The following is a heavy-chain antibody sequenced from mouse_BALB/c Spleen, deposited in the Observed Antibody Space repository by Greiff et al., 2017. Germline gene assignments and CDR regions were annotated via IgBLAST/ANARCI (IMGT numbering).Heavy chain of an antibody. V-gene: IGHV1-7*01. CDR1: GYTFTSYW. CDR2: INPSTGYT. Sequence: QVHVKQSGAELAKPGASVKMSCKASGYTFTSYWMHWVKQRPGQGLEWIGYINPSTGYTEYNQKFKDKATLTADKSSSTAYMQLSSLTSEDSAVYYCARFFGKGAMDYWGQGTSVTVSS. J-gene: IGHJ4*01. D-gene: IGHD2-1*01. CDR3: ARFFGKGAMDY.